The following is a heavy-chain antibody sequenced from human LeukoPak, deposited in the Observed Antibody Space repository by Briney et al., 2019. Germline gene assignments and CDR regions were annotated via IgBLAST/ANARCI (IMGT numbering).Heavy chain of an antibody. J-gene: IGHJ4*02. CDR2: IIPIFGTA. Sequence: ASVKVSCKASGGTFSSYAISWVRQAPGQGLEWMGGIIPIFGTANYAQKFQGRVTITADESTSTAYMELSSLRSEDTAVYYCAKDLRQLQFDYWGQGTLVTVSP. CDR1: GGTFSSYA. V-gene: IGHV1-69*13. CDR3: AKDLRQLQFDY. D-gene: IGHD5-18*01.